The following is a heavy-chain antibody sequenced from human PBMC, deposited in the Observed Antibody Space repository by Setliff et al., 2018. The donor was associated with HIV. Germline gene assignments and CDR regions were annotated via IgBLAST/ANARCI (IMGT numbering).Heavy chain of an antibody. J-gene: IGHJ4*02. CDR1: GYTFTNNV. CDR3: ARVTRDYYDSRALYYFDY. D-gene: IGHD3-22*01. V-gene: IGHV1-3*01. CDR2: IHAGSGDT. Sequence: ASVKVSCKASGYTFTNNVIHWVRQAPGQRLEWMGWIHAGSGDTQYSQKFQGRVTITRDTSASTGYMDLRSLRSDDTAVYYCARVTRDYYDSRALYYFDYWGQGTLVTVSS.